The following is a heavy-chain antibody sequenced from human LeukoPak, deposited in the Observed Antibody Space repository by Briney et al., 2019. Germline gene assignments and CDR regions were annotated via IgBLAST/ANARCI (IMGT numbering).Heavy chain of an antibody. V-gene: IGHV4-59*01. CDR3: ARAYYDFWSGYTNWFDP. Sequence: PETLSLTCTVSGGSISSYYWSWIRQPPGKGLEWIGYIYYSGSTNYNPSLKSRVTISVDTSKNQFSLKLSSVTAADTAVYYCARAYYDFWSGYTNWFDPWGQGTLVTVSS. CDR2: IYYSGST. J-gene: IGHJ5*02. CDR1: GGSISSYY. D-gene: IGHD3-3*01.